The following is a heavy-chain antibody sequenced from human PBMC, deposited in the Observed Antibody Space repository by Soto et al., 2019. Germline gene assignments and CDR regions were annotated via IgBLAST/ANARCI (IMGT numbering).Heavy chain of an antibody. J-gene: IGHJ4*02. CDR1: GYTFTSYD. Sequence: ASVKVSCKASGYTFTSYDVNWVRQATGQGLEWMGWMNPNSGNTGYAQKFQGRVTMTRNTSISTAYMELSSLRSEDTAVYYCARDRDNSNWPNFDLWGQGTLVTVSS. CDR2: MNPNSGNT. CDR3: ARDRDNSNWPNFDL. D-gene: IGHD6-13*01. V-gene: IGHV1-8*01.